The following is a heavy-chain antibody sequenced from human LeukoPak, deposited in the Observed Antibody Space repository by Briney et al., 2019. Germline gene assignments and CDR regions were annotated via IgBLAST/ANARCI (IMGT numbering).Heavy chain of an antibody. CDR1: GFTVSSNY. V-gene: IGHV3-53*01. CDR2: IYAGGNA. J-gene: IGHJ3*02. Sequence: GGSLRLSCAASGFTVSSNYMTWVRQAPGKGLQWVSVIYAGGNAYYADSVKGRFTISRDNSKNTVYLQMNSLRVEDTAIYYCARALGSGITKSGHDAFDMWGQGTMFTVSS. CDR3: ARALGSGITKSGHDAFDM. D-gene: IGHD6-19*01.